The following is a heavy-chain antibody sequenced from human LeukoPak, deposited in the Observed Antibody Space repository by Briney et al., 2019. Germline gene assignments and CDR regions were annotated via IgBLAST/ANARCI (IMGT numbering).Heavy chain of an antibody. J-gene: IGHJ4*02. CDR2: IIPIFGTA. CDR1: GGTFSSYA. D-gene: IGHD2-15*01. V-gene: IGHV1-69*05. Sequence: ASVKVSCKASGGTFSSYAISWVRQAPGQGLEWMGGIIPIFGTANYAQKFQGRVTITTDESTSTAYMELSSLRSEDTAVYYCASFTSGGGYCSGGSCPAPLDYWGQGTLVTVSS. CDR3: ASFTSGGGYCSGGSCPAPLDY.